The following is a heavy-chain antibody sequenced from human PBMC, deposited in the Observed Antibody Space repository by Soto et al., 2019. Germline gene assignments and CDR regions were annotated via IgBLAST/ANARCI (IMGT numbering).Heavy chain of an antibody. CDR1: GGSISSGGYY. J-gene: IGHJ4*02. CDR3: ARALSYYYASIGYYGGSYFDY. CDR2: IYYSGST. V-gene: IGHV4-31*03. Sequence: QVQLQESGPGLVKPSQTLSLTCTVSGGSISSGGYYWSWIRQHPGKGLEWIGYIYYSGSTYYNPSLKSRVTISVDTSKTQFSLNLSSVTAADTAVYYCARALSYYYASIGYYGGSYFDYWGQGTMVTVSS. D-gene: IGHD3-22*01.